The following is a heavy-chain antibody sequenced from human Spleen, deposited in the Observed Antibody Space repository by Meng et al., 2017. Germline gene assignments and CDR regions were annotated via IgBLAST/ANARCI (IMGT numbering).Heavy chain of an antibody. V-gene: IGHV3-30*01. CDR3: ARDYDILTGWRGYYGMDV. D-gene: IGHD3-9*01. CDR2: ISYDGSNK. J-gene: IGHJ6*02. CDR1: GFTFSSYA. Sequence: GGSLRLSCAASGFTFSSYAMHWVRQAPGKGREWVAVISYDGSNKYYADSVKGRFTISRDNSKNTLYLQMNSLRAEDTAVYYCARDYDILTGWRGYYGMDVWGQGTTVTVSS.